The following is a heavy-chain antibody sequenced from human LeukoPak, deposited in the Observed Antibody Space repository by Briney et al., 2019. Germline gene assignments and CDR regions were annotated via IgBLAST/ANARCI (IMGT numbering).Heavy chain of an antibody. CDR3: ARLNSYGGSFDY. CDR2: IYYSGST. CDR1: GGSISSGDYY. V-gene: IGHV4-30-4*01. Sequence: SQTLSLTRTVSGGSISSGDYYWIWIRPPPGKGLEWIGYIYYSGSTNYNPSLKSRVTISVDTSKNQFSLKLSSVTAADTAVYYCARLNSYGGSFDYWGQGTLVTVSS. J-gene: IGHJ4*02. D-gene: IGHD4-23*01.